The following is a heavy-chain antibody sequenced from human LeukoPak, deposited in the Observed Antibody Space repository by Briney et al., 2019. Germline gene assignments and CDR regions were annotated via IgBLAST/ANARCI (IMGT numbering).Heavy chain of an antibody. Sequence: SKTLSLICAVYGGSFSGYYWSWIRQPPGKGLEWIGEINHSGSTNYNPSLKSRVTISVDTSKSQFSLKLSSVTAADTAVYYCARGSATDYFDYWGQGTLVTVSS. D-gene: IGHD1-26*01. J-gene: IGHJ4*02. CDR2: INHSGST. CDR1: GGSFSGYY. V-gene: IGHV4-34*01. CDR3: ARGSATDYFDY.